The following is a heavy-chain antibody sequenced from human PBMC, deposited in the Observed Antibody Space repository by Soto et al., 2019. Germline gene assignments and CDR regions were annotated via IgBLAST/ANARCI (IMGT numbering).Heavy chain of an antibody. J-gene: IGHJ4*02. Sequence: VGSLRLSCAASGLIFSDYDMSCIRPAPGKGLEWLGYISASGTPITIADSVTGRFTISRDNAKNSLYLHMNSLRVDDAAVYYCARTTWRGRPAYFAYWGQGTLVTVSS. CDR2: ISASGTPI. CDR3: ARTTWRGRPAYFAY. CDR1: GLIFSDYD. D-gene: IGHD3-16*01. V-gene: IGHV3-11*01.